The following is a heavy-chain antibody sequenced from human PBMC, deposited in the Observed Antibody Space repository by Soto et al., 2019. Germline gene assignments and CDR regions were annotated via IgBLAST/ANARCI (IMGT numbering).Heavy chain of an antibody. Sequence: QVHLVQSGAEVKKPGASVKVSCKGSGYAFTTYGITWVRQAPGQGLEWMGWISAHNGNTNYAQKLQGRVTVTRDTSTSTSYMELRSLRSDDTAVYYCARGRYGAYWGQGALVTVSS. J-gene: IGHJ4*02. CDR3: ARGRYGAY. CDR1: GYAFTTYG. D-gene: IGHD3-10*01. V-gene: IGHV1-18*01. CDR2: ISAHNGNT.